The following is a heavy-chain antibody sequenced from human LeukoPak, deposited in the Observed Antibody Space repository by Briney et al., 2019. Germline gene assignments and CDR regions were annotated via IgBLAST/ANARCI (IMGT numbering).Heavy chain of an antibody. CDR2: ISSSSSYI. V-gene: IGHV3-21*01. D-gene: IGHD3-3*01. CDR3: ARGPYYDFWSAYSLRALDAFDI. CDR1: GFTFSSYS. Sequence: GGSLRLSCAASGFTFSSYSMNWVRQAPGKGLEWVSSISSSSSYIYYADSVKGRFTISRDNAKNSLYLQMNSLRAEDTAVYYCARGPYYDFWSAYSLRALDAFDIWGQGTMATVSS. J-gene: IGHJ3*02.